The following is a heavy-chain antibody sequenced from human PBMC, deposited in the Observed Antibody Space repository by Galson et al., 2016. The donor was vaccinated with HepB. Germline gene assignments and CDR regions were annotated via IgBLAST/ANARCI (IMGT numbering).Heavy chain of an antibody. CDR3: ARGLRNDYWSGYYYGMDV. V-gene: IGHV4-34*01. J-gene: IGHJ6*02. CDR2: INHSGGT. D-gene: IGHD3-3*01. Sequence: LRLSCAASGFTVSTSYMSWVRQPPGKGLEWIGEINHSGGTKYNPSLKNRVTISLDRSKNQFSLNLSSVTAADTAVYYCARGLRNDYWSGYYYGMDVWGHGTTVTVSS. CDR1: GFTVSTSY.